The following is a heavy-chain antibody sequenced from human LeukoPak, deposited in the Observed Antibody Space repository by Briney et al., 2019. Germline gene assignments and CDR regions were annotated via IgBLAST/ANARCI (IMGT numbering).Heavy chain of an antibody. CDR1: GFTFSSYS. D-gene: IGHD3-3*01. Sequence: GGSLRLSCAASGFTFSSYSMNWVRQAPGKGLEWVSSISSSSSYIFYADSVKGRFTISRDNAKNSLFLQMNNLKAEDTAVYSCARESGVARRDFDYWGRGTLVTVSS. J-gene: IGHJ4*02. V-gene: IGHV3-21*01. CDR3: ARESGVARRDFDY. CDR2: ISSSSSYI.